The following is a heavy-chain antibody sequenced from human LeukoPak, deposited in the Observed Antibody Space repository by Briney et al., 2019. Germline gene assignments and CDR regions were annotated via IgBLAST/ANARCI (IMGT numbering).Heavy chain of an antibody. V-gene: IGHV3-49*03. CDR3: TRGRLGATYYFDY. J-gene: IGHJ4*02. CDR2: IRSKAYGGTT. Sequence: GGSLRLSCTASGFTFGDYAMSWFRQAPGKGLEWVGFIRSKAYGGTTDYAASVRGRFTISRDDSESIAYLQMNSLKTEDTAVYYCTRGRLGATYYFDYWGQGTLVTVSP. D-gene: IGHD1-26*01. CDR1: GFTFGDYA.